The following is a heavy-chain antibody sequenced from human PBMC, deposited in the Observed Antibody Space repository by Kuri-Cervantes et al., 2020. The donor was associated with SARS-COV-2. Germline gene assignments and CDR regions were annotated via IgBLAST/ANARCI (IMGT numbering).Heavy chain of an antibody. V-gene: IGHV4-34*01. CDR3: ARAQWSSGYSNIDY. CDR2: INHSGST. CDR1: GGSFSGYY. J-gene: IGHJ4*02. D-gene: IGHD3-22*01. Sequence: ESLKISCAVYGGSFSGYYWSWIRQPPGKGLEWIGEINHSGSTNYNPPLKSRVTISVDTSKNQFSLKLSSVTAADTAVYYCARAQWSSGYSNIDYWGQGTLVTDSS.